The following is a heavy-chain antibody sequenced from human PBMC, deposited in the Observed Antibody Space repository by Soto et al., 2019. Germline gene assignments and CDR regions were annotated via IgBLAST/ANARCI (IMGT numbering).Heavy chain of an antibody. V-gene: IGHV1-69*13. CDR3: ARDPGLAVAGYWFDP. Sequence: SVQVSCKASGGTFISYAISWVRQAPGQGLEWMGGIIPIFGTANYAQKFQGRVTITADESTSTAYMELSSLRSEDTAVYYCARDPGLAVAGYWFDPWGQGTLVTVSS. D-gene: IGHD6-19*01. J-gene: IGHJ5*02. CDR1: GGTFISYA. CDR2: IIPIFGTA.